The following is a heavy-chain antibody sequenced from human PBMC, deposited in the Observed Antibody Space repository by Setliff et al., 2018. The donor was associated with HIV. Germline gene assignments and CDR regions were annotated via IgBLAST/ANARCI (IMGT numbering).Heavy chain of an antibody. Sequence: GGSLRLSCAASGFRINNYDMNWVRQAPGKGLEWISHISSSGETIYYADSVRGRFTISRDNAENSLYLQMISLRAEDTAVYYCAYYSSGSFYLGYYYYHGMDVWGKGTTVTVSS. D-gene: IGHD3-10*01. CDR1: GFRINNYD. J-gene: IGHJ6*04. CDR3: AYYSSGSFYLGYYYYHGMDV. CDR2: ISSSGETI. V-gene: IGHV3-48*03.